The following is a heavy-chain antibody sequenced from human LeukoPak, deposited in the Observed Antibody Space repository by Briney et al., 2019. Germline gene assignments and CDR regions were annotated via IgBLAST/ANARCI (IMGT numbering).Heavy chain of an antibody. V-gene: IGHV4-59*01. CDR2: IYYSGST. D-gene: IGHD6-19*01. CDR3: ARGRQQWLASYFDY. Sequence: PSETLSLTCTVSGGSISSYYWSWIRQPPGKGLEWIGYIYYSGSTNYNPSLKSRVTISVDTSKNQFSLKLSSVTAAYTAVYYCARGRQQWLASYFDYWGRGTLVTVSS. CDR1: GGSISSYY. J-gene: IGHJ4*02.